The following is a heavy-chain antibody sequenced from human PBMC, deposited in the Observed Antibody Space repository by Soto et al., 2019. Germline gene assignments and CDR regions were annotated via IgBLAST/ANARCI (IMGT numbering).Heavy chain of an antibody. CDR3: TRGGPLGNYFDY. CDR1: GFTFDNAW. CDR2: IKRNVDGGTI. D-gene: IGHD2-15*01. J-gene: IGHJ4*02. Sequence: EVQLVESGGGLVMPGGSLRLSCAASGFTFDNAWMNWVRQAPGKGLEWVGRIKRNVDGGTIDYAESVKGRFSISRDDSKNTLYLQMNSLKTEETAVYYCTRGGPLGNYFDYWGQGTLVAVSS. V-gene: IGHV3-15*07.